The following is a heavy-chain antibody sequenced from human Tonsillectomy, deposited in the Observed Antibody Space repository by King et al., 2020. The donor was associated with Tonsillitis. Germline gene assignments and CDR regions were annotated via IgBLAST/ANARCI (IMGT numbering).Heavy chain of an antibody. CDR2: IKRDGSEK. J-gene: IGHJ3*02. Sequence: VQLVQSGGGLVQPGGSLRLSCAASGFTFSTYWMSWVRHAPGKGLEWVANIKRDGSEKYYVDSVKGRFTISRDNAKNSLYLQMNSLRVEDTAVYYCVRDDRTAAEDAFDIWGQGTMVTVSS. D-gene: IGHD6-13*01. CDR3: VRDDRTAAEDAFDI. V-gene: IGHV3-7*03. CDR1: GFTFSTYW.